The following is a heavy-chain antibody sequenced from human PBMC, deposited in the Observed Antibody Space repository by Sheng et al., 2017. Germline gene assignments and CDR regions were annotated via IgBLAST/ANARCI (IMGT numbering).Heavy chain of an antibody. Sequence: EVQLVESGGGLVQPGGSLRLSCAASGFAFSTFEMNWVRQAPGKGLEWVSYISASGGDMSYANSVRGRFTVSRDNAKNSLYLQMNSLRGEDTAVYYCARDRDYGGEIYWGQGT. CDR3: ARDRDYGGEIY. J-gene: IGHJ4*02. CDR2: ISASGGDM. V-gene: IGHV3-48*03. D-gene: IGHD2-21*01. CDR1: GFAFSTFE.